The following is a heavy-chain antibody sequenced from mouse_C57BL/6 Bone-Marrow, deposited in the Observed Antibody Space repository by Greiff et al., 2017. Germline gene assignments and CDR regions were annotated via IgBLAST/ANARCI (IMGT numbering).Heavy chain of an antibody. CDR1: EYEFTSHD. CDR2: INSDGGST. V-gene: IGHV5-2*01. CDR3: GSHGMFFAPDY. J-gene: IGHJ2*01. Sequence: EVQLVESGGGLVQPGESLKLSCESNEYEFTSHDMSWVRKTPEKRLELVAAINSDGGSTYYPDTMERRFIISTDNTKKTMYLQMSSLRSEDTALYYSGSHGMFFAPDYWGQGTTLTVSS. D-gene: IGHD4-1*01.